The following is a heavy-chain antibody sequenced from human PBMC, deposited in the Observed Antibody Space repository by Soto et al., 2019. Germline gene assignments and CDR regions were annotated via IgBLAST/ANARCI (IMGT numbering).Heavy chain of an antibody. CDR3: AKDRPIYYGMDV. CDR1: GFTFSSYV. Sequence: HPGGSLRLSCAASGFTFSSYVMHWVRQAPGKGLEWVAVISYDGSNKYYADSVKGRFTISRDNSKNTLYLQMNSLRAEDTAVYYCAKDRPIYYGMDVWGQGTTVTVS. CDR2: ISYDGSNK. V-gene: IGHV3-30*18. J-gene: IGHJ6*02.